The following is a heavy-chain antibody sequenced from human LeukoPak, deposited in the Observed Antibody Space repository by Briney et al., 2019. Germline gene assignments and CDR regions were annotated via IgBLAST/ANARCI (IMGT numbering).Heavy chain of an antibody. CDR2: IYSSGNT. J-gene: IGHJ4*02. CDR3: ARDPSTFYFDY. Sequence: PSETLSLTCTVSGVSVSSGSCNWSWIRQPPGKGLEWIGYIYSSGNTDYNPSLKSRVTISVDTSKSQFSLKLSSVTAADTAIYYCARDPSTFYFDYWGQGALVTVSS. D-gene: IGHD3-16*01. V-gene: IGHV4-61*01. CDR1: GVSVSSGSCN.